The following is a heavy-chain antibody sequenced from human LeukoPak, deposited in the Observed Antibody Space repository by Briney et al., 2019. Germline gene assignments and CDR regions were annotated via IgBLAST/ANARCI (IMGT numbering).Heavy chain of an antibody. Sequence: GGSLRLSCAISGFTSTTAWMTWVRQAPGKGLEWVADIRQDGSDKYYVDSVKGRFIISRDNAKKPVSLHMNNLRVEDTAVYYCVVYKYILSWSAFDFWGRGTMVTVSS. CDR2: IRQDGSDK. V-gene: IGHV3-7*01. J-gene: IGHJ3*01. CDR1: GFTSTTAW. D-gene: IGHD6-13*01. CDR3: VVYKYILSWSAFDF.